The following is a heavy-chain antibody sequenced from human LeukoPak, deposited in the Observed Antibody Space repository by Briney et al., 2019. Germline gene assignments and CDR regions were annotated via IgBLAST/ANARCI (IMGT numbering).Heavy chain of an antibody. CDR2: IYYSGST. CDR3: ARRMNGYCSSTSCYVGQRYYFDY. CDR1: GGSISSYY. D-gene: IGHD2-2*01. J-gene: IGHJ4*02. Sequence: SETLSLTCTVSGGSISSYYWSWIRQPPGKGLEWIGYIYYSGSTYYNPSLKSRVTISVDTSKNQFSLKLSSVTAADTAVYYCARRMNGYCSSTSCYVGQRYYFDYWGQGTLVTVSS. V-gene: IGHV4-59*12.